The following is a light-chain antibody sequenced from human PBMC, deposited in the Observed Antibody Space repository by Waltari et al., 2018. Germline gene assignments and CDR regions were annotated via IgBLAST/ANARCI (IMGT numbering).Light chain of an antibody. J-gene: IGKJ1*01. V-gene: IGKV2-30*02. CDR3: MQGTYWPRT. CDR2: KVS. CDR1: QGLVHSDGNTY. Sequence: DVVIAQSPLSLPVPLGPPASISFRSSQGLVHSDGNTYLNWFQQRPGQSPRRLIDKVSNRDSGVPDRFSCSGSGTDFTLKISRVEAEDVGVYFCMQGTYWPRTFGQGTKVEIK.